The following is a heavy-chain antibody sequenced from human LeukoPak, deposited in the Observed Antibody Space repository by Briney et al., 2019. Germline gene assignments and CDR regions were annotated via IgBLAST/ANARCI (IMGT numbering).Heavy chain of an antibody. CDR2: IYTSGTT. D-gene: IGHD6-13*01. CDR3: ARSDIATAGAPFDY. CDR1: GASISSDVYY. Sequence: SETLSLTCTVSGASISSDVYYWTWIRQAAGKRLEWIGRIYTSGTTNYNPSLKSRVTISVDTSKNQFSLKLSSVTAADTAVYYCARSDIATAGAPFDYRGQGTLVTVSS. V-gene: IGHV4-61*02. J-gene: IGHJ4*02.